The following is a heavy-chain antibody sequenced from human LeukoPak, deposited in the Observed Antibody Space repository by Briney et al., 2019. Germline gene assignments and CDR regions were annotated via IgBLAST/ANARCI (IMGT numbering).Heavy chain of an antibody. CDR3: ARIEYDFWRGWALY. Sequence: ASVTVSCKASGYTFTSYDINWVRQATGQGLEWMGWMNPNSGNTGYAQKLQGRVTITRNTSISTAYMELSSLRSEDTAVYYCARIEYDFWRGWALYWGQGTLVTVSS. D-gene: IGHD3-3*01. CDR2: MNPNSGNT. CDR1: GYTFTSYD. J-gene: IGHJ4*02. V-gene: IGHV1-8*03.